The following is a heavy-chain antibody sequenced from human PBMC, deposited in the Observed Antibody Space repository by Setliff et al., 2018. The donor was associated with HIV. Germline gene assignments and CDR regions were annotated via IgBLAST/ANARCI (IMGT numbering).Heavy chain of an antibody. CDR2: FDPEDGET. Sequence: SVKVSCKVSGYSLTDLSIHWVRQAPGKGLEWMGGFDPEDGETVYAQKLQGRVTMTEDTSTDTAYMELSSLRSGDTAMYYCATIRAYYYDSSGQEYFQYWGHGTLVTVSS. CDR1: GYSLTDLS. CDR3: ATIRAYYYDSSGQEYFQY. D-gene: IGHD3-22*01. J-gene: IGHJ1*01. V-gene: IGHV1-24*01.